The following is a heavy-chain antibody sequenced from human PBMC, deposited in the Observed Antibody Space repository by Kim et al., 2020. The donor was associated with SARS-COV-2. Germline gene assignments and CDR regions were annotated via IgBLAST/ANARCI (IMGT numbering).Heavy chain of an antibody. CDR1: GFTFSSYG. CDR3: AKGPTLVVPGNSYDY. D-gene: IGHD2-2*01. Sequence: GGSLRLSCAASGFTFSSYGMHWVRQAPGKGLEWVAVISYDGSNKYYADSVKGRFTISRDNSKNTLYLQMNSLRAEDTAVYYCAKGPTLVVPGNSYDYWGQGTLVTVSS. CDR2: ISYDGSNK. V-gene: IGHV3-30*18. J-gene: IGHJ4*02.